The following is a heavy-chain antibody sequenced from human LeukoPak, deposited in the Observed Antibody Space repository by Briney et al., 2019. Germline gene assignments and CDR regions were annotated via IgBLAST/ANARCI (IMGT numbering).Heavy chain of an antibody. CDR2: IIPIFGTT. J-gene: IGHJ4*02. D-gene: IGHD3-10*01. CDR3: ARDYFGSGSPFDY. CDR1: GGTFSSYS. V-gene: IGHV1-69*01. Sequence: GSSVKVSCKASGGTFSSYSISWVRQAPGEGLEWMGGIIPIFGTTNYAQKFQGRLTITADESTSTAYMELSSLRSEDTAVYYCARDYFGSGSPFDYWGQGTLVTVSS.